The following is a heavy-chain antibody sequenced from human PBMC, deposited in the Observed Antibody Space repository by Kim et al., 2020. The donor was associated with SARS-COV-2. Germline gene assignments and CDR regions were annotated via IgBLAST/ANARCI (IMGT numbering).Heavy chain of an antibody. J-gene: IGHJ6*02. CDR2: INSDGSST. V-gene: IGHV3-74*01. D-gene: IGHD6-13*01. Sequence: GGSLRLSCAASGFTFSSYWMHWVRQAPGKGLVWVSRINSDGSSTSYADSVKGRFTISRDNAKNTLYLQMNSLRAEDTAVYYCARDHHSSSWTLPPRSYYYYGMDVWGQGTTVTVSS. CDR3: ARDHHSSSWTLPPRSYYYYGMDV. CDR1: GFTFSSYW.